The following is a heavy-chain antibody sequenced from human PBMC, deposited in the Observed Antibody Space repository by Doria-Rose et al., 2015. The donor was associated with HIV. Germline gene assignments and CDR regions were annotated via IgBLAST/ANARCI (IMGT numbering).Heavy chain of an antibody. V-gene: IGHV4-4*02. CDR3: ARDLGIQLWLGY. D-gene: IGHD5-18*01. CDR1: GGSISSSNW. J-gene: IGHJ4*02. Sequence: GPGLVKPSGTLPLTCAVSGGSISSSNWWSWVRQPPGKGLEWIGQIYHSGNTNYNPSLKSRVTISADKSKNQFSLKLTSVTAADTAVYYCARDLGIQLWLGYWGQGTLVTVSS. CDR2: IYHSGNT.